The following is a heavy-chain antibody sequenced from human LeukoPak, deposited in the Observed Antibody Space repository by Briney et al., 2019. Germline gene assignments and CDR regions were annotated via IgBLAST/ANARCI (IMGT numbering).Heavy chain of an antibody. J-gene: IGHJ4*02. D-gene: IGHD6-19*01. CDR1: GYTFTGYY. CDR2: INPNSGDT. V-gene: IGHV1-2*02. CDR3: ARDLAVAAPDY. Sequence: ASVKVSCKASGYTFTGYYIYWVRQAPGQGLEWVGWINPNSGDTDYAQKFQGRVTMTRDTSISTAYMELSRLRSDDTAVYYCARDLAVAAPDYWGQGTLVTVSS.